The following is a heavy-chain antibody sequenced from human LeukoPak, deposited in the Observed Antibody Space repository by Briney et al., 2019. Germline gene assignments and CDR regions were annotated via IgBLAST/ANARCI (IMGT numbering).Heavy chain of an antibody. Sequence: PRGSLRLSCGASGFIFSANYMSWVRQTPGKGLEWVSIFYSGGATFYVDSVKGRFTISRDNSKNMLYLQMNSLRAEDTAVYYCARGRGLDVWGQGTTVTVSS. CDR3: ARGRGLDV. CDR2: FYSGGAT. D-gene: IGHD2-15*01. CDR1: GFIFSANY. V-gene: IGHV3-53*01. J-gene: IGHJ6*02.